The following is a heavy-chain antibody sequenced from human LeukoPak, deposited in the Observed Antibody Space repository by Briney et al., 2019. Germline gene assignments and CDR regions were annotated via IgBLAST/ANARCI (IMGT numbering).Heavy chain of an antibody. D-gene: IGHD6-19*01. CDR2: INHSGST. Sequence: SETLSLTCAVYGGSFSGYYWSWIRQPPGKGLEWIGEINHSGSTNYNPSLKSRVTISVDTSKNQFSLKLSSVTAADTAVYYCARVGLSSDWSDYWGQGTLVTVSS. J-gene: IGHJ4*02. CDR3: ARVGLSSDWSDY. CDR1: GGSFSGYY. V-gene: IGHV4-34*01.